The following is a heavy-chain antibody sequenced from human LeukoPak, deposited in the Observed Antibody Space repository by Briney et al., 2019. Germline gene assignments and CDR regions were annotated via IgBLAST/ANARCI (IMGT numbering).Heavy chain of an antibody. V-gene: IGHV4-39*01. Sequence: SETLSLTCTVSGGSNSSSSYYWGWIRQPPGKGLEWIGSIYYSGSTYYNPSLKSRVTISVDTSKNQFSLKLSSVTAADTAVYYCARQSYGDYPDHVDYWGQGTLVTVSS. CDR1: GGSNSSSSYY. CDR3: ARQSYGDYPDHVDY. D-gene: IGHD4-17*01. CDR2: IYYSGST. J-gene: IGHJ4*02.